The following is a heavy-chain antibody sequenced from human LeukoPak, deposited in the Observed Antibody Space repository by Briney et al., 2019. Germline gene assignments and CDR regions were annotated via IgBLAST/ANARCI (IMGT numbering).Heavy chain of an antibody. CDR3: TRDPHYYHGNPHDF. CDR1: GFSFSSYA. V-gene: IGHV3-23*01. J-gene: IGHJ4*02. D-gene: IGHD4-23*01. CDR2: INGRGDST. Sequence: GGSLRLSCAASGFSFSSYAMSWVRQAPGKGLEWVSGINGRGDSTVYADSVKGRFTISRDNSKNTLYLQMNSLRVEDTAVYFCTRDPHYYHGNPHDFWGQGTRVTVSS.